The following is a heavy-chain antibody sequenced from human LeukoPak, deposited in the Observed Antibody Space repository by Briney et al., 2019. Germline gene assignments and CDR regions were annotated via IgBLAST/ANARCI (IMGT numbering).Heavy chain of an antibody. V-gene: IGHV3-7*01. J-gene: IGHJ4*02. D-gene: IGHD2-2*01. Sequence: GGSLRLSCAASGFTFSTYWMSWVRQAPGKGLEWVANIKQDGSDKFYVDSVKGRFTHSRDNAKNSMYLQMNSLRAEDTAIYYCARLLPVASRDYWGQGTLVTVSS. CDR1: GFTFSTYW. CDR2: IKQDGSDK. CDR3: ARLLPVASRDY.